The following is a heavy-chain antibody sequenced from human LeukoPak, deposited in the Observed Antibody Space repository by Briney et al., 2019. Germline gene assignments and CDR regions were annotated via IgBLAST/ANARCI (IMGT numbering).Heavy chain of an antibody. V-gene: IGHV3-30*18. J-gene: IGHJ4*02. D-gene: IGHD1-26*01. CDR3: AKLVGFSDPHPTDY. Sequence: GGSLRLSCAASGFTFSSYAMSWVRQAPGKGLEWVAVISYDGSNKYYADSVKGRFTISRDNSKNTLYLQMNSLRAEDTAVYYCAKLVGFSDPHPTDYWGQGTLVTVSS. CDR2: ISYDGSNK. CDR1: GFTFSSYA.